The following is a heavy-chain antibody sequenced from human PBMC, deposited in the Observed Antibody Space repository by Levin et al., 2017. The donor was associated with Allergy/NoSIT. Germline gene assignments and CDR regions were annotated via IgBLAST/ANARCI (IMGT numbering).Heavy chain of an antibody. CDR1: GFTFSSCG. CDR2: ISYDGNNK. J-gene: IGHJ5*02. V-gene: IGHV3-30*18. D-gene: IGHD4-17*01. Sequence: GGSLRLSCAASGFTFSSCGIHWVRQAPGKGLEWVAAISYDGNNKFYVDSVNGRFTISRDNAANTLFLQMNSLRAEDTAVYYCAKDVFCSTVTYYLSNRVDPWGQGTLVTVSA. CDR3: AKDVFCSTVTYYLSNRVDP.